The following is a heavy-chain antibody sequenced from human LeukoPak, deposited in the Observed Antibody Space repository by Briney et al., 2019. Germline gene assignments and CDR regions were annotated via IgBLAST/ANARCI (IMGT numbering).Heavy chain of an antibody. CDR1: GGSISSSSYY. Sequence: SETLSLTCTVSGGSISSSSYYWGWIRQPPGKGLEWIGSIYYSGSTYYNPSLKSRVTISVDTSKNQFSLKLSSVTAADTAVYYCAGTIVVVTATFDYWGQGTLVTVSS. CDR3: AGTIVVVTATFDY. V-gene: IGHV4-39*01. CDR2: IYYSGST. D-gene: IGHD2-21*02. J-gene: IGHJ4*02.